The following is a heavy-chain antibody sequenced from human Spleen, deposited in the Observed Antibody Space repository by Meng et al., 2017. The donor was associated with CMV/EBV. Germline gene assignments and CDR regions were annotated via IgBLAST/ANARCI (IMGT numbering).Heavy chain of an antibody. CDR2: INTGNGNP. V-gene: IGHV1-3*04. Sequence: SCKASGYPFSSYAIHWVSQAPGQRLEWMGWINTGNGNPKYTQKFNGRVTITRDTSASTAYMELSSLRSEDTAVYYCARGVGTLIIDYWGQGTLVTVSS. CDR1: GYPFSSYA. CDR3: ARGVGTLIIDY. D-gene: IGHD4-23*01. J-gene: IGHJ4*02.